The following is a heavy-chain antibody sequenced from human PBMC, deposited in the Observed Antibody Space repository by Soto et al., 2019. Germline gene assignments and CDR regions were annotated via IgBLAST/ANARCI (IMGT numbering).Heavy chain of an antibody. D-gene: IGHD2-2*01. CDR2: INAGNGNT. J-gene: IGHJ5*02. Sequence: ASVKVSCKASGYTFTSYAMHWVRQAPGQRLEWMGWINAGNGNTKYSQKFQGRVTITADESTSTAYMELSSLRSEDTAVYYCARALCISTSCYYTFDPWGQGTLVTVSS. CDR3: ARALCISTSCYYTFDP. V-gene: IGHV1-3*01. CDR1: GYTFTSYA.